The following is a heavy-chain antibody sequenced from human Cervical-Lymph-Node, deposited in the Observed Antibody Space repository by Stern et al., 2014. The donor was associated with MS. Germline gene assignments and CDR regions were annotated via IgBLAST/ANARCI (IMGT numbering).Heavy chain of an antibody. CDR1: GGAFRSYS. J-gene: IGHJ3*02. CDR2: IMPILGVG. CDR3: ARDRDDSGGYKHAFAI. D-gene: IGHD3-22*01. V-gene: IGHV1-69*08. Sequence: QVQLVQSGAEVKKPGSSVKVSCKASGGAFRSYSVNWVRQAPGQGLEWMGRIMPILGVGDYAQTFQGRVAITADTATTTAYMELSSLRSDDTAVYYCARDRDDSGGYKHAFAIWGQGTMVTVSS.